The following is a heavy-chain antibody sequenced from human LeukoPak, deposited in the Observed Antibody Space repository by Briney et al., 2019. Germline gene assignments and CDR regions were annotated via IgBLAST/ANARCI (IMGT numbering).Heavy chain of an antibody. V-gene: IGHV1-18*01. D-gene: IGHD2-2*01. CDR1: GYTFTSYG. Sequence: GASVKVSCKASGYTFTSYGISWVRQAPGQGLEWMGWISAYNGNTNYAQRLQGRVTMTTDTSTSTAYMELRSLRSDDTAVYYCARLAHIVVVPNIDYYYYMDVWGKGTTVTVSS. J-gene: IGHJ6*03. CDR2: ISAYNGNT. CDR3: ARLAHIVVVPNIDYYYYMDV.